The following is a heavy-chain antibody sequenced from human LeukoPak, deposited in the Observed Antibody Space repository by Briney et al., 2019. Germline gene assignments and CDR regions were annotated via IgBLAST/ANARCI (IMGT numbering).Heavy chain of an antibody. D-gene: IGHD3-10*01. CDR1: GGSFSGYN. CDR3: ARGLKITMVRGVAHPFDY. Sequence: SETPSLTCAVSGGSFSGYNWSWIRQPPGKGLEWIGEINHSGSTNYHPSLNCRVTISIDTSKNQFSLTLSAVTAADTAVYYGARGLKITMVRGVAHPFDYWGQGTLVTVSS. CDR2: INHSGST. J-gene: IGHJ4*02. V-gene: IGHV4-34*01.